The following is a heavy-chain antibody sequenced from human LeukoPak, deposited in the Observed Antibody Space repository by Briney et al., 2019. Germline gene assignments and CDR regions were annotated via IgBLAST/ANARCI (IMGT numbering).Heavy chain of an antibody. Sequence: GGSLRLSCAASGFTFSSYWMSWVRQAPGKGLEWVANIKQDGSGKYYVDSVKGRFTISRDNAKNSLYLQMNSLRAEDTAVYYCARDIDTAAGTGDAFDIWGQGTMVTVSS. CDR2: IKQDGSGK. CDR3: ARDIDTAAGTGDAFDI. V-gene: IGHV3-7*03. J-gene: IGHJ3*02. CDR1: GFTFSSYW. D-gene: IGHD6-13*01.